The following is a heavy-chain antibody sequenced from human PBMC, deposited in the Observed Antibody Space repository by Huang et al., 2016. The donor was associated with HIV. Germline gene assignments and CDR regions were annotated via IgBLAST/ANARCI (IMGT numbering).Heavy chain of an antibody. CDR3: ARRRRGGFDI. CDR2: IYFEDSDA. Sequence: EVQLVQSGAEVKRPGESLKISCKGSRYNFAGYWMGWVRQMPGKGLECMGSIYFEDSDARYSPSLQGQVTISADTSLYSSYLQWTSLRASDTAIFYCARRRRGGFDIWGQGTLVTVSS. V-gene: IGHV5-51*03. D-gene: IGHD2-15*01. CDR1: RYNFAGYW. J-gene: IGHJ3*02.